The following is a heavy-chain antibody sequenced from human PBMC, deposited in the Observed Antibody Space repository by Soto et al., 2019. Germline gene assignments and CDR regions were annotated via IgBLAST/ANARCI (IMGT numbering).Heavy chain of an antibody. Sequence: EVQLVESGGGLVKPGGSLRLSCAASGFTFSNAWMNWVRQAPGKGLEWVGRIKSKTDGGTTDYAAPVKGRFTISRDDSKHTLYLQMNSLKTEDTAVYYCSTGYIMTTVLTPALWDDYWGQGTLVTVSS. J-gene: IGHJ4*02. V-gene: IGHV3-15*07. D-gene: IGHD4-17*01. CDR2: IKSKTDGGTT. CDR3: STGYIMTTVLTPALWDDY. CDR1: GFTFSNAW.